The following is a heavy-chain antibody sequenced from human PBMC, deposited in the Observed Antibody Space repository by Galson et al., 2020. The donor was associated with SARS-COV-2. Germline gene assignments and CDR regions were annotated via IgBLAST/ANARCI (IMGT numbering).Heavy chain of an antibody. V-gene: IGHV3-30-3*01. D-gene: IGHD1-26*01. CDR2: ISYDGSNK. CDR3: ARVLGGSYRGYFDY. CDR1: GFTFSSYA. Sequence: GGSLRLSCAASGFTFSSYAMHWVRQAPGKGLEWVAVISYDGSNKYYADSVKGRFTISRDNSKNTLYLQMNSLRAEDTAVYYCARVLGGSYRGYFDYWGQGTLVTVSS. J-gene: IGHJ4*02.